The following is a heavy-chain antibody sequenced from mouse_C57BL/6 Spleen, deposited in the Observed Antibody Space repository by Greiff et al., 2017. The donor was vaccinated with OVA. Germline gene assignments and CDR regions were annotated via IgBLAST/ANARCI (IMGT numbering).Heavy chain of an antibody. Sequence: QVQLQQSGAELMKPGASVKPSCKATGYTFTGYWIEWVKQRPGHGLEWIGEILPGSGSTNYNEKFKGKATFTADTSSNTAYMQLSSLTTEDSAIYYCARWDTTVVAPLTGFDYWGQGTTLTVSS. CDR2: ILPGSGST. CDR3: ARWDTTVVAPLTGFDY. J-gene: IGHJ2*01. D-gene: IGHD1-1*01. V-gene: IGHV1-9*01. CDR1: GYTFTGYW.